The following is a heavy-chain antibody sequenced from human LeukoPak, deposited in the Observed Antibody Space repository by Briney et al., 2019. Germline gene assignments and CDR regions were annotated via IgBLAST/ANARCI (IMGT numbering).Heavy chain of an antibody. V-gene: IGHV4-39*07. CDR1: GGSISSSSYY. CDR3: ARLTIFGVVRGPDY. J-gene: IGHJ4*02. D-gene: IGHD3-3*01. CDR2: IYYSGST. Sequence: SETLSLTCTVSGGSISSSSYYWGWIRQPPGKGLEWIRSIYYSGSTYYNPSLKSRVTISVDTSKNQFSLKLSSVTAADTAVYYCARLTIFGVVRGPDYWGQGTLVTVSS.